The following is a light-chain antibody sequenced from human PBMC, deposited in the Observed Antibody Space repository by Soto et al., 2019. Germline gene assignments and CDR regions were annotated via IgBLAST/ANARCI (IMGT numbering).Light chain of an antibody. CDR3: AAWDDSLNGLYV. V-gene: IGLV1-44*01. J-gene: IGLJ1*01. Sequence: QCVLTQPASASGTPGQRGTISCSGSSSNIGSNTVNWYQQLPGTAPKLLIYSNNQRPSGVPDRFSGSKSGTSASLAISGLQSEDEADYYCAAWDDSLNGLYVFGTGTKVTVL. CDR2: SNN. CDR1: SSNIGSNT.